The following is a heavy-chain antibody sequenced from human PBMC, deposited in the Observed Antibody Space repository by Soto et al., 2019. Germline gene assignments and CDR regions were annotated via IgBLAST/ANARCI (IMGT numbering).Heavy chain of an antibody. D-gene: IGHD3-22*01. CDR1: GYTLTGYG. V-gene: IGHV1-18*01. CDR2: ISAYNGNT. J-gene: IGHJ5*02. Sequence: ASVKVACKASGYTLTGYGISWVRQAPGQGLEWMGWISAYNGNTNYAQKLQGRVTMTTDTSTSTAYMELRSLRSDDTAVYYCARDPELYSRGYYNWFDPWGQGTLVTVSS. CDR3: ARDPELYSRGYYNWFDP.